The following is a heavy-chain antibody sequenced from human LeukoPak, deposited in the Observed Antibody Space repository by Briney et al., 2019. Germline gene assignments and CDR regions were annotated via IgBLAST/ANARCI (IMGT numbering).Heavy chain of an antibody. J-gene: IGHJ4*02. CDR3: AREDPLVAARGLDY. Sequence: PSETLSLTCTVSGGSISSYYWSWIRQPAGKGLEWIGRIYTSGSTNYNPSLKSRVTMSEDTSKNQFSLKLSSVTAADTAVYYCAREDPLVAARGLDYWGQGTLVTVSS. CDR1: GGSISSYY. CDR2: IYTSGST. D-gene: IGHD2-15*01. V-gene: IGHV4-4*07.